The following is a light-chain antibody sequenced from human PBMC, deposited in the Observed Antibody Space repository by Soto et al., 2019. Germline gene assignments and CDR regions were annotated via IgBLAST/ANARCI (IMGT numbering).Light chain of an antibody. Sequence: QSVLTQPPSVSAAPGQTVTISCSGSSSNIGNSYVSWYRQLPGTAPKLLIYETDKRTTGTPERFSGSKSGTSASLAISGLRSEDEAEYFCATWDDSLSGVVFGGGTKVTVL. CDR1: SSNIGNSY. CDR2: ETD. V-gene: IGLV1-51*01. CDR3: ATWDDSLSGVV. J-gene: IGLJ2*01.